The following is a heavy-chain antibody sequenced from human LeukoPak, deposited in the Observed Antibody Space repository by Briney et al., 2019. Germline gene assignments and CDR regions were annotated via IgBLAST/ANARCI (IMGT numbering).Heavy chain of an antibody. Sequence: PGGSLRLSCAASGFTFSSYWMHWVRQAPGKGLVWVSRINSDGSSTSYADSVKGRFTISRDNAKNTLYLQMNSLRAEDTAVCYCARANVLLWFGEFGDDAFDIWGQGTMVTVSS. CDR1: GFTFSSYW. CDR3: ARANVLLWFGEFGDDAFDI. V-gene: IGHV3-74*01. D-gene: IGHD3-10*01. J-gene: IGHJ3*02. CDR2: INSDGSST.